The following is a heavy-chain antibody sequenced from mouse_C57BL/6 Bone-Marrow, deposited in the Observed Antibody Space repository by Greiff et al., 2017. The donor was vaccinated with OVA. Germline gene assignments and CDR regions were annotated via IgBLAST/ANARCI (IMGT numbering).Heavy chain of an antibody. CDR1: GYTFTSYW. J-gene: IGHJ1*03. CDR3: ARGDDYDVGWYFDV. CDR2: IDPSDSYT. V-gene: IGHV1-69*01. D-gene: IGHD2-4*01. Sequence: VKLQQPGAELVMPGASVKLSCKASGYTFTSYWMHWVKQRPGQGLEWIGEIDPSDSYTNYNQKFKGKSTLTVDKSSSTAYMQLSSLTSEDSAVYYCARGDDYDVGWYFDVWGTGTTVTVSS.